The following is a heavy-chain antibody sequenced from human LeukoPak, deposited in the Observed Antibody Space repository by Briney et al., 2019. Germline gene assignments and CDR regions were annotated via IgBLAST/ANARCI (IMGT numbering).Heavy chain of an antibody. CDR3: AREDGPTYVGRFVH. CDR1: GFTFTNYG. V-gene: IGHV3-30*02. J-gene: IGHJ5*02. Sequence: GGSLRLSCAASGFTFTNYGMNWVRQAPDKGLEWVTFIQTDGSDKYYADSVKGRLTISRDNSKNTVFLQVNNVRAEDTAVYFCAREDGPTYVGRFVHWGQGTLVTVSS. CDR2: IQTDGSDK. D-gene: IGHD1-26*01.